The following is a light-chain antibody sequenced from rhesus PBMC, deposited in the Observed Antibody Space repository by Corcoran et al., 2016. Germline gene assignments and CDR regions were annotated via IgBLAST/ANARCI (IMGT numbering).Light chain of an antibody. Sequence: DIQMTQSPSSLYASVGDRVTVTCRASQGINTELSWYQQKPGKAPTLLIYAASRLQTGVSSRFSGSGSGTDYTLTISSLPPEDVATYSCLQDYTSPLTFGGGTKVEIK. CDR2: AAS. V-gene: IGKV1-94*01. CDR3: LQDYTSPLT. CDR1: QGINTE. J-gene: IGKJ4*01.